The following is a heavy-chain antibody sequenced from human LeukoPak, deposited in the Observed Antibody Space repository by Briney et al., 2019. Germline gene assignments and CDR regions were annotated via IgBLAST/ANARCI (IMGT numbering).Heavy chain of an antibody. CDR2: FDPEDGET. J-gene: IGHJ6*02. D-gene: IGHD1-26*01. CDR1: GYTFANYY. Sequence: GASVKVSCKSSGYTFANYYLHWVRQAPGKGLEWMGGFDPEDGETIYAQKFQGRVTMTEDTSTDTAYMELSSLRSEDTAVYYCASKGATIGYYYYGMDVWGQGTTVTVSS. V-gene: IGHV1-24*01. CDR3: ASKGATIGYYYYGMDV.